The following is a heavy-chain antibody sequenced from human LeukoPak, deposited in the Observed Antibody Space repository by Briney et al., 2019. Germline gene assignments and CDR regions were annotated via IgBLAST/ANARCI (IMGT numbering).Heavy chain of an antibody. CDR3: ARSSGYLYHAFEI. CDR1: GFTVSSNY. CDR2: IYSGCST. D-gene: IGHD5-12*01. V-gene: IGHV3-53*01. Sequence: GGCLRLSCAASGFTVSSNYMSWVRHAPRKGLEWVSDIYSGCSTYYADSVKGRFTISKDKCKNTLYLQMNSLRAEDTAVYYCARSSGYLYHAFEIWGQGTMVTVSS. J-gene: IGHJ3*02.